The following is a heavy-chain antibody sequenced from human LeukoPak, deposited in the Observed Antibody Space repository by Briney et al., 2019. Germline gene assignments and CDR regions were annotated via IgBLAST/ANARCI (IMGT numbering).Heavy chain of an antibody. J-gene: IGHJ4*02. CDR2: IYSTGST. CDR3: AREAVAGTGIDY. V-gene: IGHV4-59*01. Sequence: PSETLSLTCTVSGVSISSYYWSWIRQPPGKGLEWLGYIYSTGSTNYNPSLRSRVTISVDTSKNQFSLRLRSVTAADTAVYYCAREAVAGTGIDYWGQGTLVTVSS. D-gene: IGHD6-19*01. CDR1: GVSISSYY.